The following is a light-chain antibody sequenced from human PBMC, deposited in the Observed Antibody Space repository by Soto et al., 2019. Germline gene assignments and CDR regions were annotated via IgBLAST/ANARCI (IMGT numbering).Light chain of an antibody. CDR3: QTWGTAIHDVV. Sequence: QPVLTQSPSASASLGASVTLTCTLSSGHSSYAIAWHQQQPEKGPRYLMKLNSDGSHSKGDGIPDRFSGSSSGAERHLTISSLQSEDEADYYCQTWGTAIHDVVFGGGTKLTVL. J-gene: IGLJ2*01. V-gene: IGLV4-69*01. CDR2: LNSDGSH. CDR1: SGHSSYA.